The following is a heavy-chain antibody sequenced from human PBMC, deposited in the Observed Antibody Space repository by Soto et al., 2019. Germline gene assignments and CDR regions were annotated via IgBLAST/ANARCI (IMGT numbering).Heavy chain of an antibody. CDR2: ISGSGVST. J-gene: IGHJ6*02. CDR3: AKAGGAPDYYYGMDV. V-gene: IGHV3-23*01. CDR1: GFTFSSYA. D-gene: IGHD3-16*01. Sequence: EVQLLESGGGSVQPGGSLRLSCAASGFTFSSYAMTWFREAPGKGLEWVSTISGSGVSTYYADSVKGRFTIFRDNSKNTLYLQMNSLRAEDTALYYCAKAGGAPDYYYGMDVWGQGTTVTVSS.